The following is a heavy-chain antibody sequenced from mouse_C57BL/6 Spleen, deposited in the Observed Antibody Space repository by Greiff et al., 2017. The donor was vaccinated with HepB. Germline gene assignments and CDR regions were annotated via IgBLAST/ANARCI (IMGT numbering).Heavy chain of an antibody. CDR3: ADLDGYYGGDY. Sequence: VKVEESGPGLVQPSQSLSITCTVSGFSLTSYGVHWVRQSPGKGLEWLGVIWSGGSTDYNAAFISRLSISKDNSKSQVFFKMNSLQADDTAIYYCADLDGYYGGDYWGQGTSVTVSS. J-gene: IGHJ4*01. D-gene: IGHD2-3*01. V-gene: IGHV2-2*01. CDR1: GFSLTSYG. CDR2: IWSGGST.